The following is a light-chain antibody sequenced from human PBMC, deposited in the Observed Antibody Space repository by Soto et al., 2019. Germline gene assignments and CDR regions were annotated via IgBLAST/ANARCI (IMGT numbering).Light chain of an antibody. CDR2: EVV. V-gene: IGLV2-8*01. J-gene: IGLJ1*01. CDR1: KNDIGVYYF. CDR3: TSYAGINTYV. Sequence: QSALTQPPSASGSPGQSVTISCTGTKNDIGVYYFVSWYQHHPDKAPRLIIYEVVQRPSGVPDRFSGSKSGNTASLTVSGLQAADDAYYFCTSYAGINTYVFGSGTKLTVL.